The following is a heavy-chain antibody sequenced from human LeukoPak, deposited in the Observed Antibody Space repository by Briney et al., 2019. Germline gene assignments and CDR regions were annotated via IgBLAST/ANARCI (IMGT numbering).Heavy chain of an antibody. CDR1: GGSISSGGYY. Sequence: PSQTLSLTCTVSGGSISSGGYYWSWIRQHPGKGLEWIGYIYYGGSTYYNPSLKSRVTISVDTSKNQFSLKLSSVTAADTAVYYCARGPYYYDSSGYYFVLDYWGQGTLVTVSS. D-gene: IGHD3-22*01. CDR3: ARGPYYYDSSGYYFVLDY. J-gene: IGHJ4*02. V-gene: IGHV4-31*03. CDR2: IYYGGST.